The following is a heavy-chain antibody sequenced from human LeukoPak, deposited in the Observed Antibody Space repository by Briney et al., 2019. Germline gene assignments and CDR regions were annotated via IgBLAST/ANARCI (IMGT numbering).Heavy chain of an antibody. V-gene: IGHV4-30-2*01. CDR3: ARVAPNDYTFSFDY. CDR1: GGSISSGGYY. Sequence: PSETLSLTCTVSGGSISSGGYYWSWIRQPSGKGLEWIGYIYHSGSTYYNPSLKSRVTISVDRSKNQFSLELSSVTAADTAVYYCARVAPNDYTFSFDYWGQGTLVTVSS. J-gene: IGHJ4*02. D-gene: IGHD4-11*01. CDR2: IYHSGST.